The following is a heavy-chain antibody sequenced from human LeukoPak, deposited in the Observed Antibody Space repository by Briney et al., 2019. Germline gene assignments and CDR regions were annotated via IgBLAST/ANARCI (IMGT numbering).Heavy chain of an antibody. Sequence: ASVKVSCKASGYTFTSYGISWVRQAPGQGLEWMGWISAYNGNTNYAQKLQGRVTMITDTSTSTAYMELRSLRSDDTAVYYCARDSPIIAAAGGYFDYWGQGTLVTVSS. J-gene: IGHJ4*02. D-gene: IGHD6-13*01. CDR3: ARDSPIIAAAGGYFDY. CDR2: ISAYNGNT. CDR1: GYTFTSYG. V-gene: IGHV1-18*01.